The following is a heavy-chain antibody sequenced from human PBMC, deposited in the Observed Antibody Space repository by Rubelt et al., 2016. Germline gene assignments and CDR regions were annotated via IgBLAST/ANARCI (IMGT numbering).Heavy chain of an antibody. V-gene: IGHV3-30*04. CDR1: GFTFSSYA. Sequence: VLLVQSGGGLVEPGGSLRLSCAVSGFTFSSYAMHWVRQAPGKGLQWVAVISYDGSNKYYAASVKGRFTISRDNSKNTLYLQRHSLRAEDTAVYYCARDLSDSGRYHHFDYWGQGTLLTASS. CDR3: ARDLSDSGRYHHFDY. D-gene: IGHD1-26*01. J-gene: IGHJ4*02. CDR2: ISYDGSNK.